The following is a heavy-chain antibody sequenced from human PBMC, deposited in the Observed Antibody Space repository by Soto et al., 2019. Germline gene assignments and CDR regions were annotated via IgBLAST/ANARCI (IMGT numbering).Heavy chain of an antibody. CDR2: IYYSGPT. CDR3: ARGYSHYAH. V-gene: IGHV4-61*01. CDR1: GGSVSRDSNF. Sequence: SETLSLTCTVSGGSVSRDSNFWSWIRQPPGKGLEWIGYIYYSGPTRYNPSLESRVTISIDSSKNPVSLNLTSVTAADTAVYYCARGYSHYAHWGRGTLVTVSS. J-gene: IGHJ4*02. D-gene: IGHD4-4*01.